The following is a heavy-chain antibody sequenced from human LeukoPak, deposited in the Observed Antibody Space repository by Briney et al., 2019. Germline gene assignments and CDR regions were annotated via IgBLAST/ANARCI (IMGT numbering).Heavy chain of an antibody. D-gene: IGHD4-23*01. J-gene: IGHJ1*01. CDR2: INHSGST. V-gene: IGHV4-34*01. CDR3: ARGARATVVSFSAEYFQH. CDR1: GGSFSGYY. Sequence: SETLSLTCAVYGGSFSGYYWSWIRQPPGKGLEWIGEINHSGSTNYNPSLESRVTISVDTSKNQFSLKLSSVTAADTAVYYCARGARATVVSFSAEYFQHWGQGTLVTVSS.